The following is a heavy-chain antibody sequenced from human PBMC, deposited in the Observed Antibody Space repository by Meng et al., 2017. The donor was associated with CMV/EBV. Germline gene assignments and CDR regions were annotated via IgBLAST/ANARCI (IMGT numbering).Heavy chain of an antibody. CDR2: INPNSGGT. V-gene: IGHV1-2*02. CDR3: ARLDYSSSYFAFDI. J-gene: IGHJ3*02. D-gene: IGHD6-6*01. Sequence: ASVKVSCKASGYTFTGYYMHWVRQAPGQGLEWMGWINPNSGGTNYAQKFQGRVTMTRDTSISTAYMELSRLRSDDTAVYYCARLDYSSSYFAFDIWGQGTMVTVSS. CDR1: GYTFTGYY.